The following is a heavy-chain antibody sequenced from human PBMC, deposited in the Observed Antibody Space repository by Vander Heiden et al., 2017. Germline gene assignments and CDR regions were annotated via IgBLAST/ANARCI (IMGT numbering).Heavy chain of an antibody. CDR1: GFTFSAYS. J-gene: IGHJ4*02. Sequence: EVQLVESGGGLVKPGGSLRLSCPASGFTFSAYSINWVRQVPGRGLEWVAFISSSSSYIYYADSVKGRFTISRDNANNSLFLQMDSLRAEDTAVYYCARKGETSTYYFDFWGQGTLVTVSS. D-gene: IGHD3-16*01. V-gene: IGHV3-21*01. CDR2: ISSSSSYI. CDR3: ARKGETSTYYFDF.